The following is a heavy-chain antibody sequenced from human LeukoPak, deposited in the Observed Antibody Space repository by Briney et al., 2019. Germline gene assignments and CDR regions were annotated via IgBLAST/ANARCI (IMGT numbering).Heavy chain of an antibody. Sequence: GASVKVSCKASGYTLTNYGISWVRQAPGQGLEWMGWINPNSGGTNYAQKFQGRVTMTRDTSISIAYMELSRLRSDDTAVYYCAREFGYGRDYGSATKGINDFDYWGQGTLVTVSS. J-gene: IGHJ4*02. CDR2: INPNSGGT. V-gene: IGHV1-2*02. CDR1: GYTLTNYG. CDR3: AREFGYGRDYGSATKGINDFDY. D-gene: IGHD3-10*01.